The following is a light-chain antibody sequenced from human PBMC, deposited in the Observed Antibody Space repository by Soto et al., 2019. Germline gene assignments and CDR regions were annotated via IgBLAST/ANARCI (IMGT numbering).Light chain of an antibody. Sequence: DIQMTQSPSSLPASVGDRVTITCRASQSISTNLNWYQQKPGKAPKVLIYGASSLRSGVPSRFSGSGSGTAFTLTINSLQPEDFATYFCQQSYILPRTFDGGTRVEI. CDR2: GAS. CDR3: QQSYILPRT. J-gene: IGKJ4*01. V-gene: IGKV1-39*01. CDR1: QSISTN.